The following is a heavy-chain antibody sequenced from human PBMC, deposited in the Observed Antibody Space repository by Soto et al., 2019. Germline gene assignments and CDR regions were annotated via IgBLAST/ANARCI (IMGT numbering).Heavy chain of an antibody. CDR1: RGSSSSSNW. Sequence: QVQLQESGPGVVKPSGTLSLTCTISRGSSSSSNWWSWVAKPPVKGLEWIGEINLRGSTNYNRSNKSRVTISVDKSKNQFSLKLSSVTAAVTAVYYCARFDPNGYGDYWGQGTLVTVSS. J-gene: IGHJ4*02. D-gene: IGHD5-12*01. CDR3: ARFDPNGYGDY. CDR2: INLRGST. V-gene: IGHV4-4*02.